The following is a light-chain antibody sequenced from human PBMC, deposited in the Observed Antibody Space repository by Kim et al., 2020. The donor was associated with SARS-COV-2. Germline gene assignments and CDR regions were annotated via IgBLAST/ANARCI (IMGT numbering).Light chain of an antibody. CDR1: NLGNKY. J-gene: IGLJ2*01. CDR2: QDS. CDR3: QAWDSSTAV. Sequence: SYELTQPPSVSVSPGQTASITCSGDNLGNKYACWYQQKPGQSPVLVIYQDSKRPSGIPERFSGSNSGNTATLTISGTQAMDEADYYCQAWDSSTAVFGGGTQLDRP. V-gene: IGLV3-1*01.